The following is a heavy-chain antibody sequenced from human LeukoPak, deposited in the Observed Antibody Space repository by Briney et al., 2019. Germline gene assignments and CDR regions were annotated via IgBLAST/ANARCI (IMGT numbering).Heavy chain of an antibody. J-gene: IGHJ4*02. Sequence: SGGSLRLSCAASGFTFSSYAMSWVRQAPGRGLEWVSAISGSGGSTYYADSVKGRFTISRDNSKNTLYLQMNSLRAEDTAVYYCAKDQRWGSKSYFDYWGQGTLVTVSS. CDR1: GFTFSSYA. D-gene: IGHD2-21*01. V-gene: IGHV3-23*01. CDR2: ISGSGGST. CDR3: AKDQRWGSKSYFDY.